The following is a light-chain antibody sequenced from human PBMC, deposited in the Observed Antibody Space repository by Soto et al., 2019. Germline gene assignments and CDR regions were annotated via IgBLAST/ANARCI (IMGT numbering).Light chain of an antibody. J-gene: IGLJ1*01. V-gene: IGLV2-11*01. CDR1: SSDVGDYGY. CDR3: CSYAGSSIFYV. Sequence: QSVLTQPRSVSGSPGQSVTISCTGTSSDVGDYGYVSWYQEHPGKAPKLLIYDVTKRPSGVPNRFSGSKSGNTASLTISGLQAEAEADYYCCSYAGSSIFYVFGTGTKVTVL. CDR2: DVT.